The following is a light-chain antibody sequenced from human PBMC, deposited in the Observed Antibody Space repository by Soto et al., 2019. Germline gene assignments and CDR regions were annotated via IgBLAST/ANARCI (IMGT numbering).Light chain of an antibody. Sequence: IVLTQSPATLSLSPGEGATLSCRASQSVSSYLAWYQQKPGQAPRLLIYDASNSATGIPARFSGSGSGTDFTLIISSLEPEDFAVYYCQQRSNWPVTFGLGTKVDIK. J-gene: IGKJ1*01. CDR1: QSVSSY. CDR2: DAS. CDR3: QQRSNWPVT. V-gene: IGKV3-11*01.